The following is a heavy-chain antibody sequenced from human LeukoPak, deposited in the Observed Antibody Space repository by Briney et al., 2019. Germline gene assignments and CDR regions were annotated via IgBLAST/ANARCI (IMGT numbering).Heavy chain of an antibody. D-gene: IGHD3-22*01. J-gene: IGHJ4*02. CDR3: ARDYKSYYYDSSGYYYHLVDCGY. CDR1: GYTFTGYY. CDR2: INPNSGGT. V-gene: IGHV1-2*02. Sequence: ASVKVSCKASGYTFTGYYMHWVRQAPGQGLEWMGWINPNSGGTNYAQKFQGRVTMTRDTSISTAYMELSRLRSDDTAVYYCARDYKSYYYDSSGYYYHLVDCGYWGQGTLVTVSS.